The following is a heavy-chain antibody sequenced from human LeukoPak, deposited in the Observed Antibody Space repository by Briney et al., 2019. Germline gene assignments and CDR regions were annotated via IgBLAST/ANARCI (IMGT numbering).Heavy chain of an antibody. CDR2: INHSGST. J-gene: IGHJ4*02. CDR3: ARGYYDSSGYYPFDY. D-gene: IGHD3-22*01. CDR1: AGSFSGYY. V-gene: IGHV4-34*01. Sequence: SETLSLTCAVYAGSFSGYYWSWIRQPPGKGLEWIGEINHSGSTNYNPSLKSRVTISVDTSKNQFSLKLSSVTAADTAVYYCARGYYDSSGYYPFDYWGQGTLVTVSS.